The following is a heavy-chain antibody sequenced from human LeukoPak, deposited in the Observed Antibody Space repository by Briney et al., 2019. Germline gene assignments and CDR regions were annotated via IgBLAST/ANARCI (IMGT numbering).Heavy chain of an antibody. V-gene: IGHV1-2*02. CDR1: GYTFTSNY. CDR3: ARDWGSGWTLFDY. Sequence: ASVKVSCKAFGYTFTSNYMHWVRQAPGQGLEWMGWINPNSGGTNYAQKFQGRVTMTRDTSISTAYMELSRLRSDDTAVYYCARDWGSGWTLFDYWGQGTLATVSS. J-gene: IGHJ4*02. D-gene: IGHD6-19*01. CDR2: INPNSGGT.